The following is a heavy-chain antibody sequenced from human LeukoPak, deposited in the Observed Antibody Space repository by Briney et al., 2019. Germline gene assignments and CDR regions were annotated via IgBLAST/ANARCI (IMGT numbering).Heavy chain of an antibody. Sequence: ASVKVSCKASGGTFSSYAISWVRQAPGQGLEWIGRIIPILGIANYAQKFQGRVTITADKSTSTAYMELSSQRSEDTAVYYCARASPYYDILTGAYYYYGMDVWGQGTTVTVSS. CDR1: GGTFSSYA. V-gene: IGHV1-69*04. CDR2: IIPILGIA. J-gene: IGHJ6*02. CDR3: ARASPYYDILTGAYYYYGMDV. D-gene: IGHD3-9*01.